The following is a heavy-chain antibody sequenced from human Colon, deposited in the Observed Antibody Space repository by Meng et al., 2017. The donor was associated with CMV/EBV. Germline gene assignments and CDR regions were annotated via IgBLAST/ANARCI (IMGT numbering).Heavy chain of an antibody. CDR2: IYAGGST. D-gene: IGHD1-7*01. V-gene: IGHV3-66*02. J-gene: IGHJ6*02. CDR1: GFTVYSNY. Sequence: GGSLRLSCAVSGFTVYSNYMSWVRQAPGKGLEWVSAIYAGGSTYFADSVKGRFTISRDNARNTVYLQMNSLRAEDTAVYYCARMTNWNYGFHYGMDVWGQGTTVTVS. CDR3: ARMTNWNYGFHYGMDV.